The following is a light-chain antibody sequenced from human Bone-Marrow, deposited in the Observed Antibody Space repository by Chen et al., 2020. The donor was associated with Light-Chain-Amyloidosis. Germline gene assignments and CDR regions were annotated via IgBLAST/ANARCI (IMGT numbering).Light chain of an antibody. Sequence: QSPLTQPPSVSGSPGQSITISCTGTSSDVGSYNLVSWYQQHPGKAPKFMIYEVNKRPSGVSNRFSGSKSGNTASLTISGLQAEDEADYYCCSYAGSSTLVFGGGTKVTVL. CDR2: EVN. CDR1: SSDVGSYNL. J-gene: IGLJ3*02. V-gene: IGLV2-23*02. CDR3: CSYAGSSTLV.